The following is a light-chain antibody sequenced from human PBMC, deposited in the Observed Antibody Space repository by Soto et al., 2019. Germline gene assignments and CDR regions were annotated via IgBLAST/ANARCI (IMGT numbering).Light chain of an antibody. CDR3: QQRSNWPRT. J-gene: IGKJ1*01. V-gene: IGKV3-11*01. Sequence: IVLTQSPATLSLSPGKRATLSCRASQNISNYLICYQQKPGQAPRLLLYDVSNRATGIPARFSGSGSGTDFTLTISSLQPEDFAVYYRQQRSNWPRTFGQGTKVDIK. CDR1: QNISNY. CDR2: DVS.